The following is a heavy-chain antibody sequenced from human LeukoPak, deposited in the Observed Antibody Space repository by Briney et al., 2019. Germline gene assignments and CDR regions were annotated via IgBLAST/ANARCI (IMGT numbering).Heavy chain of an antibody. CDR2: ISAHNGNT. D-gene: IGHD6-19*01. J-gene: IGHJ5*02. CDR1: GYTFTGYY. V-gene: IGHV1-18*04. Sequence: ASVNVSCKASGYTFTGYYMHWVRQAPGQGLEWMGWISAHNGNTNYAQKLQGRVTMTTDTSTSTAYMELRSLRSDDTAVYYCARAGEQWPLAYNWFDPWGQGTLVTVSS. CDR3: ARAGEQWPLAYNWFDP.